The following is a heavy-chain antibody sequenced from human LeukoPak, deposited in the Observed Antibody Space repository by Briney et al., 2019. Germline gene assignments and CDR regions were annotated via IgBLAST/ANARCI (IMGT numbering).Heavy chain of an antibody. Sequence: PGGSLRLSCAASGFTFSSYAMHWVRQAPGKGLEWVAVISYDGSNKYYADSVKGRFTISRDNSKNTLYLQMNSLRAEDTAVYYCARWNAYDSSGYYLVGATGRDAFDIWGQGTMVTVSS. CDR2: ISYDGSNK. J-gene: IGHJ3*02. D-gene: IGHD3-22*01. CDR3: ARWNAYDSSGYYLVGATGRDAFDI. V-gene: IGHV3-30-3*01. CDR1: GFTFSSYA.